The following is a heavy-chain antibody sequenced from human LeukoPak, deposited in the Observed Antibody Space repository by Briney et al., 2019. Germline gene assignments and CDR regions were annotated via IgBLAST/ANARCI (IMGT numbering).Heavy chain of an antibody. Sequence: GGSLRLSCAGSGFTFGGYGMHWFRQTPGKGLEWVAVIAYDGSRAFYADSVKGGFTIARDNSKNTMSVQMDDLRAEDTAVYYCTRFNNDHFDYWGQGTLVTVSS. CDR2: IAYDGSRA. V-gene: IGHV3-33*01. CDR1: GFTFGGYG. J-gene: IGHJ4*02. D-gene: IGHD1/OR15-1a*01. CDR3: TRFNNDHFDY.